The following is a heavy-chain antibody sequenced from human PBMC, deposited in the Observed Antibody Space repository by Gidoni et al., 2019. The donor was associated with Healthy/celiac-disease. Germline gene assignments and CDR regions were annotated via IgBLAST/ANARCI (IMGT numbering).Heavy chain of an antibody. J-gene: IGHJ6*02. CDR3: ASGPGSGYEGGYGMDV. D-gene: IGHD5-12*01. Sequence: QVQLVESGGGWVKPGVSLRLSCAASGLTFRDYYMSWIRQAPGKGLEWVSYISSSGITIYYADSVKGRFTISRDNAKNSLYLQMNSLRAEDTAVYYCASGPGSGYEGGYGMDVWGQGTTVTVSS. CDR2: ISSSGITI. CDR1: GLTFRDYY. V-gene: IGHV3-11*01.